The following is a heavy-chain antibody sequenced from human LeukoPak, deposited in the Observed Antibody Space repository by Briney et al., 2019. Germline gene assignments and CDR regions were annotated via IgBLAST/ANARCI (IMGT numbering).Heavy chain of an antibody. CDR3: ARGDFCSSSNCYLRPMDV. Sequence: KPSETLSLTCTVSGGSISDYYWNWIRQPPGKGLEWIGYIYYSGSTTYNPSLKSRVTMSVDTAKNQFSLKLRSATAADTAVYYCARGDFCSSSNCYLRPMDVWGKGTTVTVFS. CDR1: GGSISDYY. V-gene: IGHV4-59*01. J-gene: IGHJ6*03. D-gene: IGHD2-2*01. CDR2: IYYSGST.